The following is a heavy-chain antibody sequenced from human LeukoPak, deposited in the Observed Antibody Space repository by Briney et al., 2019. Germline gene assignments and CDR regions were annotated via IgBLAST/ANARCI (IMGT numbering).Heavy chain of an antibody. CDR3: ARDSSGILLH. V-gene: IGHV3-48*03. CDR1: GFTFSSYE. Sequence: PGGSLRLSCAASGFTFSSYEMNWVRQAPGKGLEWVSYINSSGSAIYFADSVKGRFTISRDNAKNSLYLQMNSLRAEDTAVYYCARDSSGILLHWGQGTLVTVSS. J-gene: IGHJ4*02. D-gene: IGHD3-22*01. CDR2: INSSGSAI.